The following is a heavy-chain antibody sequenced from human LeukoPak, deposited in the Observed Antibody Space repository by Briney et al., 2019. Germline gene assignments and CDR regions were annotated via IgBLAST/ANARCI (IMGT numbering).Heavy chain of an antibody. CDR3: ARGGGYDSSLFDY. CDR2: IWYDGSNK. J-gene: IGHJ4*02. CDR1: GFTFSSYG. D-gene: IGHD3-22*01. V-gene: IGHV3-33*01. Sequence: PGGSLRLSCAASGFTFSSYGMHWVRQAPGKGLEWVAVIWYDGSNKYYADSVKGRFTISRDNSKNTLYLQMNSLRAEDTAVYYCARGGGYDSSLFDYWGQGTLVTVSS.